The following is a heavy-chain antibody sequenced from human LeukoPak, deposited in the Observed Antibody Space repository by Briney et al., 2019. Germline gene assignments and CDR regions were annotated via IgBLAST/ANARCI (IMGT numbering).Heavy chain of an antibody. Sequence: GESLKISCKGSGYSFTSYWIGWVRQMPGKGLEWVGIIYPGDSDTRYSPSFQGQVTISADKSISTAYLQWSSLKASDTAMYYCARSHIAVVPAAERGVSGYYYYYYMDVWGKGTTVTVSS. D-gene: IGHD2-2*01. CDR1: GYSFTSYW. CDR3: ARSHIAVVPAAERGVSGYYYYYYMDV. CDR2: IYPGDSDT. J-gene: IGHJ6*03. V-gene: IGHV5-51*01.